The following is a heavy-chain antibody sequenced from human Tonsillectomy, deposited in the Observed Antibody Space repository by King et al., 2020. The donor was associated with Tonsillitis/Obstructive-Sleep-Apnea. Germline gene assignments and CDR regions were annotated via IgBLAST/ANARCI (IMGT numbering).Heavy chain of an antibody. Sequence: VQLVESGGGVVQPGRSLRLSCAASGFTFSSCGMHWVRQAPDKGLERVAVMSSDGSNKDYADSVKGRFTISRDNSKNTLYLHMNTLSAEDTAVYYCAKGGPYEALDAWGQGTVVTVSS. J-gene: IGHJ5*02. CDR1: GFTFSSCG. D-gene: IGHD3-16*01. V-gene: IGHV3-30*18. CDR3: AKGGPYEALDA. CDR2: MSSDGSNK.